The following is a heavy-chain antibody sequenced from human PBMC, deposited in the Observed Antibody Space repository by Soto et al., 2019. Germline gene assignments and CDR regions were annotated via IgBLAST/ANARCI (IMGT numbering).Heavy chain of an antibody. D-gene: IGHD3-3*01. CDR3: AHRTYYDFWSGYSTNWYFDL. Sequence: QITLKESGPTLVKPTQTLTLTCTFSGFSLSTSGVGVGWIRQPPGKALEWLALIYWDDDKRYSPSLKSRLTITKDTSKNQVVLTMTNMDPVDTATYYCAHRTYYDFWSGYSTNWYFDLWGRGTLVTVSS. CDR2: IYWDDDK. CDR1: GFSLSTSGVG. V-gene: IGHV2-5*02. J-gene: IGHJ2*01.